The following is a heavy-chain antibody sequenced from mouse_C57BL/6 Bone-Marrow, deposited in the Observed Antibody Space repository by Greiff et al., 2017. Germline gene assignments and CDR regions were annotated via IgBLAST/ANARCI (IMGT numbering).Heavy chain of an antibody. CDR2: IDPSDSYT. V-gene: IGHV1-50*01. Sequence: QVQLQQPGAELVKPGASVKLSCKASGYTFTSYWMQWVKQRPGQGLEWIGEIDPSDSYTNYNQKFKGKATLTVDTSSSTAYMQLSSLTSEDSAVYYCARAITTVVATDYFDVWGTGTTVTVSS. D-gene: IGHD1-1*01. CDR3: ARAITTVVATDYFDV. J-gene: IGHJ1*03. CDR1: GYTFTSYW.